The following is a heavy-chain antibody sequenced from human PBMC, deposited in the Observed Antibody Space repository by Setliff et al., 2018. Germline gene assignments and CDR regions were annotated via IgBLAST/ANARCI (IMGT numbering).Heavy chain of an antibody. CDR2: IGPYNGNT. Sequence: ASVKVSCKASGYTFTRYGISWVRQAPGKGFEWMGWIGPYNGNTYYAQKFQGRVAITTDTSTSTAYMELRSLRSDDTAVYYCARAGVAAADRKGLLEYWGQGTLVTVSS. CDR1: GYTFTRYG. J-gene: IGHJ4*02. CDR3: ARAGVAAADRKGLLEY. V-gene: IGHV1-18*01. D-gene: IGHD6-13*01.